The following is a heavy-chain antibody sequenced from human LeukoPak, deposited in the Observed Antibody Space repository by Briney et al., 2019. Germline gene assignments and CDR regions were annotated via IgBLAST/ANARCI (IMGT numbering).Heavy chain of an antibody. CDR2: INHSGST. J-gene: IGHJ1*01. V-gene: IGHV4-34*01. CDR3: ARVVQSTDSSGFYLPEYFQH. CDR1: GRSFSGYY. Sequence: SETLSLTCAVYGRSFSGYYWTWIRQTPGKGLEWIGEINHSGSTNYNPSLKSRVTISVDTSKNQFSLKLSSVTAADTAVYYCARVVQSTDSSGFYLPEYFQHWGQGTLVTVSS. D-gene: IGHD3-22*01.